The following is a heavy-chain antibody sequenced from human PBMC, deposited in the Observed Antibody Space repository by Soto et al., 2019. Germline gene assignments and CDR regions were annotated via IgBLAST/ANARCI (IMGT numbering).Heavy chain of an antibody. CDR2: IKNDGSEQ. CDR1: GFTFTTYY. D-gene: IGHD3-9*01. V-gene: IGHV3-7*03. Sequence: PGGSLRLSCAASGFTFTTYYMTWVRQAPGKGLEWVASIKNDGSEQYYVDSVKGRFTISRDNTKHSLYLQMNSLRAGDTALYYCSRENWFQDFWGQGTLVTVSS. J-gene: IGHJ4*02. CDR3: SRENWFQDF.